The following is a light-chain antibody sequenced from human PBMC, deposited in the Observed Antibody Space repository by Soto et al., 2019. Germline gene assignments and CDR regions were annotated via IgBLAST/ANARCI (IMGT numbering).Light chain of an antibody. J-gene: IGKJ2*01. CDR3: QQRTNWPSLYT. CDR2: DAS. Sequence: EIVLTQSPATLSLSPGERATLSCRASQSVSSYLACYQQKPGQAPRLLIYDASNRATGIPARFSGSGSGTDFTLTISSLETEDVAVYYCQQRTNWPSLYTFGQGTKLEIK. V-gene: IGKV3-11*01. CDR1: QSVSSY.